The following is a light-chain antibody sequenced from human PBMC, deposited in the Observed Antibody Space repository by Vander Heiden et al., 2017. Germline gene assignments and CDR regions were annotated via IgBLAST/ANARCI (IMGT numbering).Light chain of an antibody. Sequence: DIVMTQSPDSLAVSLGERATINCKSSQSVLYSSNNKNYLAWYQQKPGQPPKLLIYWASTRESGVPDRFSGSGSGTDFTLTISSLQAEDVAVYYCQQYYSTPRWTFGQEAKVEIK. V-gene: IGKV4-1*01. CDR2: WAS. J-gene: IGKJ1*01. CDR1: QSVLYSSNNKNY. CDR3: QQYYSTPRWT.